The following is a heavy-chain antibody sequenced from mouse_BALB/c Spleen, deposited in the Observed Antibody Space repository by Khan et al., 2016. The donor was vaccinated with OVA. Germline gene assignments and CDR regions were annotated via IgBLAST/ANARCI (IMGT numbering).Heavy chain of an antibody. J-gene: IGHJ3*01. CDR2: IDPFSGGT. V-gene: IGHV1S135*01. Sequence: VQLMQSGPELMKPGASVKISCKASGYSFTSYYIHWVMQSHGKSFEWIGYIDPFSGGTTYNQNFKGKVTLTVDKSSSTAYIHLSNLTSEDSTVYYCTRHGDVAWFTYWGQGTLVTVSA. CDR1: GYSFTSYY. D-gene: IGHD2-13*01. CDR3: TRHGDVAWFTY.